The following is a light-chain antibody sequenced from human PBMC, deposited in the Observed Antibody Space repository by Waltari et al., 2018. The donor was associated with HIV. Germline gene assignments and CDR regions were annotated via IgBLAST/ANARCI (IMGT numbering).Light chain of an antibody. V-gene: IGLV2-14*01. CDR1: SDLRHYNS. CDR3: SSYISSASPE. J-gene: IGLJ3*02. CDR2: EVS. Sequence: QSALTQPASVSGSPGQSITISCTGTSDLRHYNSVSWYQHHPGTAPKVIIYEVSNRPSGVSSRFSGSISGNTASLTISGLQAEDEADYFCSSYISSASPEFGGGTKVTVL.